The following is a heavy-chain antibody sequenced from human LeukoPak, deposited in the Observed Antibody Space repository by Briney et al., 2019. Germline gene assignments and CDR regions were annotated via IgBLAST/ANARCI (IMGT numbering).Heavy chain of an antibody. J-gene: IGHJ4*02. D-gene: IGHD2-8*01. CDR3: ARGLNGGSRHY. CDR1: GGSFNRYA. Sequence: EASVKVSCKASGGSFNRYAISWVRQAPGQGLEWMGGIIPIFGTANYAQKFQGRVTITADESTSTAYMELSSLRSEDTAVYYCARGLNGGSRHYWGQGTLVTVSS. V-gene: IGHV1-69*13. CDR2: IIPIFGTA.